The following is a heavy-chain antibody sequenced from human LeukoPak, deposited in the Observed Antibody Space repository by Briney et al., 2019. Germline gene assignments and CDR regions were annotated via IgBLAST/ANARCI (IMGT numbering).Heavy chain of an antibody. Sequence: SETLSLTCTVSGGSISSYYWSWIRQPAGKGLEWIGRIYTSGSTNYNPSLKSRVTMSVDTSKNQFSLKLSSVTAADTAVYYCARDASLGSVGRRFDPWGQGTRVTVSS. V-gene: IGHV4-4*07. D-gene: IGHD1-26*01. CDR1: GGSISSYY. CDR2: IYTSGST. CDR3: ARDASLGSVGRRFDP. J-gene: IGHJ5*02.